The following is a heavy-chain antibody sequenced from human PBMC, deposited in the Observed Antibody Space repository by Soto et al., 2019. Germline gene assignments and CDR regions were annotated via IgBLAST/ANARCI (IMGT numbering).Heavy chain of an antibody. CDR3: ANLPLYGSGFDC. CDR1: GFTFDDYA. V-gene: IGHV3-9*01. D-gene: IGHD3-10*01. J-gene: IGHJ4*02. CDR2: ISWNGAAT. Sequence: EAHLVESGGGLVQPGRSLRLSCVASGFTFDDYAIHWVRQAPGKGLEWVSGISWNGAATGYADSVKGRFTISRDNAKNSLYLHMSSLRTEDTAIYYCANLPLYGSGFDCWGQGTLVTVSS.